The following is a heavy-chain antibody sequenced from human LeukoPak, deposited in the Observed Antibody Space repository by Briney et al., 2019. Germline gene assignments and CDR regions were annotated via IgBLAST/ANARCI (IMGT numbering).Heavy chain of an antibody. CDR3: ARRRVGTTFYYYYYMDV. J-gene: IGHJ6*03. Sequence: KPSETLSLTCTVSGGSISSSSYYWGWIRQPPGKGLEWVGSMDYSGRTYSNPSLKSRVTISVDRAKNQFSLNLSSVTAADTAVYYCARRRVGTTFYYYYYMDVWGKGTTVTISS. V-gene: IGHV4-39*07. CDR2: MDYSGRT. D-gene: IGHD1-26*01. CDR1: GGSISSSSYY.